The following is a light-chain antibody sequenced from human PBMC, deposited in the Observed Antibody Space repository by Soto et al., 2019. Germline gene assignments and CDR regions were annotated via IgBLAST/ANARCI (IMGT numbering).Light chain of an antibody. V-gene: IGKV3-15*01. CDR2: YAS. CDR1: QSVSNN. Sequence: EIMMTQSPATLSVSPGERATLSCRASQSVSNNLAWYQQKPGQAPRLLIYYASTRATGIPARFSGSGSGTEFTLTISSLQSEDFALYCCQQYKNWPPITFGQGTRLEIK. J-gene: IGKJ5*01. CDR3: QQYKNWPPIT.